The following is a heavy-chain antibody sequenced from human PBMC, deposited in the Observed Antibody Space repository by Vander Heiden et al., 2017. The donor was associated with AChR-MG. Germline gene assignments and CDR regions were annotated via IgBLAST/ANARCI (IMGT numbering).Heavy chain of an antibody. V-gene: IGHV4-59*01. CDR2: IYYSGST. D-gene: IGHD4-17*01. CDR3: ARDPDYGDYWYFDL. CDR1: GGSISSYY. Sequence: CPVSGGSISSYYWSWIRQPPGKGLEWIGYIYYSGSTNYNPSLKSRVTISVDTSKNQFSLKLSSVTAADTAVYYCARDPDYGDYWYFDLWGRGTLVTVSS. J-gene: IGHJ2*01.